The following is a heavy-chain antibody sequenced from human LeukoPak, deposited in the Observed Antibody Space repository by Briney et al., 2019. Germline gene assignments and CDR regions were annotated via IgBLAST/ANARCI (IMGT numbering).Heavy chain of an antibody. V-gene: IGHV3-21*04. D-gene: IGHD1-26*01. CDR1: GFMFSTYT. Sequence: GGSLRLSCEASGFMFSTYTMNWVRQAPGKGLEWVSSISGSTGDIYYADSVKGRFTISRDNSKNTLYLQMNSLRAEDTAVYYCAKNGVGATYFDYWGQGTLVTVSS. J-gene: IGHJ4*02. CDR3: AKNGVGATYFDY. CDR2: ISGSTGDI.